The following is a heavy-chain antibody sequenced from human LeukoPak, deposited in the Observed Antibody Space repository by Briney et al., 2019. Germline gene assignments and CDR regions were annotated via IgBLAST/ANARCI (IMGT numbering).Heavy chain of an antibody. D-gene: IGHD5-18*01. J-gene: IGHJ4*02. CDR2: INGDASST. V-gene: IGHV3-74*01. Sequence: GGSLRLSCAASGLTLSGYWMHWVRQAPGKGLVWVSRINGDASSTSYADSVKGRFTISRDNAKSTLYLQMNSLRVEGTAVYYCARARGNTYGYFEYWGQGTLVTVPS. CDR1: GLTLSGYW. CDR3: ARARGNTYGYFEY.